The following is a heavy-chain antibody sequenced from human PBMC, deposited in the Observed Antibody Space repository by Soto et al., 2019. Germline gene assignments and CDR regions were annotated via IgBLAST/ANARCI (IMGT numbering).Heavy chain of an antibody. V-gene: IGHV1-69*08. CDR1: GGTFSSYT. J-gene: IGHJ5*02. CDR3: ARDHAPLFYYDFWSGYYVT. D-gene: IGHD3-3*01. CDR2: IIPILGIA. Sequence: QVQLVQSGAEVKKPGSSVKVSCKASGGTFSSYTISWVRQAPGQGLEWMGRIIPILGIANYAQKFQGRVTITADKSTSTAYMELSSLRSEDTAVYYCARDHAPLFYYDFWSGYYVTWGQGTLVTVSS.